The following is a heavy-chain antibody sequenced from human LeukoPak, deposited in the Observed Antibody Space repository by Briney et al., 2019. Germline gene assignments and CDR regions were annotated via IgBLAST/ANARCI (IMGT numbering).Heavy chain of an antibody. CDR3: ARATMVRGGGSTRTGY. CDR2: MNPNSGNT. J-gene: IGHJ4*02. Sequence: GASVKVSCKASGYTFTSYDINWVRQATGQGLEWMGWMNPNSGNTGYAQKFQGRVTMTRNTSISTAYMELSSLRSEDTAVYYCARATMVRGGGSTRTGYWGQGTLVTVSS. CDR1: GYTFTSYD. D-gene: IGHD3-10*01. V-gene: IGHV1-8*01.